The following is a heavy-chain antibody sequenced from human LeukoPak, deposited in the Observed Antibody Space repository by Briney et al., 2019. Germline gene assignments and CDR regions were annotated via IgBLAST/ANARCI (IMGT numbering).Heavy chain of an antibody. CDR3: AKDLYSSSPVYYFDY. V-gene: IGHV3-23*01. CDR1: GFTFSSYA. CDR2: ISGSGGST. D-gene: IGHD6-6*01. J-gene: IGHJ4*02. Sequence: GSLRLSCAASGFTFSSYAMGWVRQAPGKGLEWVSAISGSGGSTYYADSVKGRFTISRDNSKNTLYLQMNSLRAEDTAVYYCAKDLYSSSPVYYFDYWGQGTLVTVSS.